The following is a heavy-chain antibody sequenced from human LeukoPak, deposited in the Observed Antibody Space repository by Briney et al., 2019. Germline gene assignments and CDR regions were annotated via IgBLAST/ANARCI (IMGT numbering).Heavy chain of an antibody. V-gene: IGHV4-4*07. D-gene: IGHD3-10*01. J-gene: IGHJ4*02. CDR1: GGSISSYY. Sequence: PSETLSLTCTVSGGSISSYYWSWIRQPAGKGLEWIGRIYTSGSTNYNPSLKSRVTMSVDTSKNQFSLRLNSVTAADTAVYYCARVPPLYDSGNYYKGTHFDYWGQGTLVTVSS. CDR2: IYTSGST. CDR3: ARVPPLYDSGNYYKGTHFDY.